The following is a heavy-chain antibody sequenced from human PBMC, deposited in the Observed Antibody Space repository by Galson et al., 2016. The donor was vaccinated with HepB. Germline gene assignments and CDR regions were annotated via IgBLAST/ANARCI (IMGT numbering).Heavy chain of an antibody. CDR3: ARDDRLEAFDI. CDR2: TYPSGTT. Sequence: TLSLTCTVSGGSLTSDSYYWSWIRQPAGKGLEWIGRTYPSGTTDYNPSLKSRVTISVDTSKNQFSLKLSSVTAADTAVYYCARDDRLEAFDIWGQGTMVIVSS. CDR1: GGSLTSDSYY. V-gene: IGHV4-61*02. J-gene: IGHJ3*02. D-gene: IGHD1-1*01.